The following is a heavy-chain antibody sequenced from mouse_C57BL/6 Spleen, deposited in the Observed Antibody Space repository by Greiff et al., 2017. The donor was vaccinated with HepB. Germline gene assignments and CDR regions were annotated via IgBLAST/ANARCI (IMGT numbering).Heavy chain of an antibody. CDR1: GFTFSDYY. V-gene: IGHV5-16*01. CDR3: AREGDYDGGREYYAMDY. Sequence: EVQVVESEGGLVQPGSSMKLSCTASGFTFSDYYMAWVRQVPEKGLEWVANINYDGSSTYYLDSLKSRFIISRDNAKNILYLQMSRLKSEDTATYYCAREGDYDGGREYYAMDYWGQGTSVTVSS. CDR2: INYDGSST. J-gene: IGHJ4*01. D-gene: IGHD2-4*01.